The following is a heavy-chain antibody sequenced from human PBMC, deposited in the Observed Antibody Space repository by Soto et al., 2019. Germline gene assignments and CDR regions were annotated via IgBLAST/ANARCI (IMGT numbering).Heavy chain of an antibody. D-gene: IGHD3-16*01. CDR1: GFTFSSYG. CDR3: ASHLRSYFDY. J-gene: IGHJ4*02. Sequence: GGSLRLSCAASGFTFSSYGMHWVRQAPGKGLEWVAVISYDGSNKYYADSVKGRFTISRDNSKNTLYLQMNSLRAEDTAVYYCASHLRSYFDYWGQGTLVTVSS. CDR2: ISYDGSNK. V-gene: IGHV3-30*03.